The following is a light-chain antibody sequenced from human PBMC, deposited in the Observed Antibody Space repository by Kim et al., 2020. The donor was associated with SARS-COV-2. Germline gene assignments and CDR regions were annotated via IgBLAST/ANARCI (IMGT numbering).Light chain of an antibody. CDR2: GKN. CDR3: NSRDSSGNPLYV. CDR1: SLRSYY. J-gene: IGLJ1*01. V-gene: IGLV3-19*01. Sequence: SSELTQDPAVSVALGQTVRITCQGDSLRSYYASWYQQKPGQAPVLVIYGKNNRPSGIPDRFSGSSSGNTASLTITGAQADDEADYYCNSRDSSGNPLYVFGTGTNVTVL.